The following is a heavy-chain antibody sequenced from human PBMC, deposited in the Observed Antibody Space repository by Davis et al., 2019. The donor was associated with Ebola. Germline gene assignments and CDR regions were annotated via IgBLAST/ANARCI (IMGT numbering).Heavy chain of an antibody. V-gene: IGHV3-53*01. J-gene: IGHJ4*02. CDR2: IYSDGST. Sequence: ESLKISCAASGFTVSSNYMTWVRQAPGQGLEWVSIIYSDGSTYYAGSVKGRFTISRDSWKNTVYLQMNSLRAEDTAVYYCARVFANGDCSRTSCTDYFDSWGQGTLVTVSS. CDR1: GFTVSSNY. CDR3: ARVFANGDCSRTSCTDYFDS. D-gene: IGHD2-2*01.